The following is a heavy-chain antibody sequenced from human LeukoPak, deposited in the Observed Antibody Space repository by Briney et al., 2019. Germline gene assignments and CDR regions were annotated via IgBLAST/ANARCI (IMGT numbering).Heavy chain of an antibody. J-gene: IGHJ4*02. Sequence: PGGSLRLSCAASAFTFSGYWMSWVRQAPGKGLEWVANIKQDGSEKSYVDSVKGRFTISRDNSKNTLSLQMNSLRAEDTAVYYCARAPAAVGRFDYWGQGTLVTVSS. CDR3: ARAPAAVGRFDY. CDR2: IKQDGSEK. D-gene: IGHD3/OR15-3a*01. V-gene: IGHV3-7*01. CDR1: AFTFSGYW.